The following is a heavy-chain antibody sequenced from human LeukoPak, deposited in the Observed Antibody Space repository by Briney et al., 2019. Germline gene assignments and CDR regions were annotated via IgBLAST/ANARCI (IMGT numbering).Heavy chain of an antibody. D-gene: IGHD6-13*01. CDR3: ARVRGSSWPFDY. CDR2: IFYSGST. Sequence: SETLSLTCTVSGGSISSYYWSWIRQPPGKGLEWIGYIFYSGSTNYNPSLKSRVTISVDTSKNQFSLKLSSVTAADTAVYYCARVRGSSWPFDYWGQGTLVTVSS. J-gene: IGHJ4*02. CDR1: GGSISSYY. V-gene: IGHV4-59*01.